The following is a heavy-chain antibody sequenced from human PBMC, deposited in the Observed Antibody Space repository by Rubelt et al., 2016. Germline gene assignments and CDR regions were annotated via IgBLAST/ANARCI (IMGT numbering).Heavy chain of an antibody. Sequence: QVQLQQWGAGLLKPSETLSLTCAVFGGSFSGYYWSWIRQPPGKGLEWIGYIYYTGSANYNPSLKSRVTISVDTSKNHFSLNLTSGTGADTAGYYCARHVVAAAPLGVWGQGTMVTVSS. CDR1: GGSFSGYY. J-gene: IGHJ3*01. CDR2: IYYTGSA. CDR3: ARHVVAAAPLGV. D-gene: IGHD6-13*01. V-gene: IGHV4-34*11.